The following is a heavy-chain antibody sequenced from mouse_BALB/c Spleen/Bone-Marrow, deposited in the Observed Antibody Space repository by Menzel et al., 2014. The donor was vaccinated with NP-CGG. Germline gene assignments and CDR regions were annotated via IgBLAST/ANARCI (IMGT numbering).Heavy chain of an antibody. CDR1: GYTFTSYY. Sequence: LVESGPELVKPGASVRISCKASGYTFTSYYIHWVKQRPGQGLEWIGWIYPGNVNTKYDEKFKGKATLTADKSSSTAYMQLSSLTSEDSAVYFCARWPYYWGQGTTLTASS. CDR3: ARWPYY. CDR2: IYPGNVNT. V-gene: IGHV1S56*01. J-gene: IGHJ2*01.